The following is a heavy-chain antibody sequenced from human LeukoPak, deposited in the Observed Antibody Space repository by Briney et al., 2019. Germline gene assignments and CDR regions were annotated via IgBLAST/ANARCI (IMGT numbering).Heavy chain of an antibody. CDR3: ARDRWAAAGTGGLYYYYGMDV. CDR1: GGSISSGGYD. V-gene: IGHV4-31*03. Sequence: SETLSLTCTVSGGSISSGGYDWSWIRQHPGKGLEWIGYIYYSGSTYYNPSLKSRVTISVDTSKNQFSLKLSSVTAADTAVYYCARDRWAAAGTGGLYYYYGMDVWGEGTTVTVSS. CDR2: IYYSGST. J-gene: IGHJ6*04. D-gene: IGHD6-13*01.